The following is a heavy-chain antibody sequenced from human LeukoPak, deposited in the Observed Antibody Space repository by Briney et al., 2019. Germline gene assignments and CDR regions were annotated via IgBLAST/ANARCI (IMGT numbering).Heavy chain of an antibody. CDR1: GFTFSSYE. J-gene: IGHJ6*03. CDR3: AREANYYYYMDV. V-gene: IGHV3-48*03. CDR2: ISSSGSGSTI. Sequence: GGSLRLSCAASGFTFSSYEMNWVRQAPGKGLEWVSYISSSGSGSTIYYADSVKGRFTISRDNAKNSLYLQMNSLRAEDTAVYYCAREANYYYYMDVWGKGTTVTVSS.